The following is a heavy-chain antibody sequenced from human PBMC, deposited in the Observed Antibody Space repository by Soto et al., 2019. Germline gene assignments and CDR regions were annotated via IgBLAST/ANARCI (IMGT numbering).Heavy chain of an antibody. Sequence: GGSLRLSCAASGFTFSSYAMSWVRQDPGKGLEWVSAISGSGGSTYYADSVKGRFTISRDNSKNTLYLQMNSLRYEDTAVYYCARDKGYCSDTSCPDFDYWGQGTLVTVSS. J-gene: IGHJ4*02. V-gene: IGHV3-23*01. CDR3: ARDKGYCSDTSCPDFDY. CDR1: GFTFSSYA. D-gene: IGHD2-15*01. CDR2: ISGSGGST.